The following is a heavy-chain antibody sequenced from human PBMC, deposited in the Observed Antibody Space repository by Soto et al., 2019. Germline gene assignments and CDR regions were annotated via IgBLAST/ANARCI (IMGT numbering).Heavy chain of an antibody. CDR2: IKQDGSEK. CDR1: GFTFSTYW. D-gene: IGHD2-2*01. J-gene: IGHJ4*02. Sequence: PGGSLRLSCSASGFTFSTYWMSWVRQAPGKGLEWVANIKQDGSEKYYVDSVKGRFTISRDNAKNSLHLQMNSLRAEDTAVYYCARDSLGYCTSTSCYWSEDYWGQGTLVTVSS. V-gene: IGHV3-7*03. CDR3: ARDSLGYCTSTSCYWSEDY.